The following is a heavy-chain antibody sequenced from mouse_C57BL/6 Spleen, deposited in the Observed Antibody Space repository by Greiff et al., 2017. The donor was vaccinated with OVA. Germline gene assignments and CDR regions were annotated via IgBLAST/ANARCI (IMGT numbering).Heavy chain of an antibody. Sequence: QVQLQQSGPGLVAPSQSLSITCTVSGFSLTSYAISWVRQPPGKGLEWLGVIWTGGGTNYNSALKSRLSISKDNSKSQVFLKMNSLQTDDTARYYCARTYGNYPRAMDYWGQGTSVTVSS. CDR2: IWTGGGT. V-gene: IGHV2-9-1*01. CDR1: GFSLTSYA. J-gene: IGHJ4*01. D-gene: IGHD2-1*01. CDR3: ARTYGNYPRAMDY.